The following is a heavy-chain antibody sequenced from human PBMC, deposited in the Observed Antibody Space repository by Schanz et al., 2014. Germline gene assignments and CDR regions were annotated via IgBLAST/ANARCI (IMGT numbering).Heavy chain of an antibody. CDR2: INTGVNT. CDR3: ARGLIAAAGGAFDY. CDR1: GFTFSDAW. J-gene: IGHJ4*02. D-gene: IGHD6-13*01. Sequence: EVQLVESGGGLVKPGGFLRLSCAASGFTFSDAWMSWVRQAPGKGLEWVSAINTGVNTYYADSVRGRFTMSRDNSKNTLYLQMNSLRAGDAAVYYCARGLIAAAGGAFDYWGQGALVDVSA. V-gene: IGHV3-66*01.